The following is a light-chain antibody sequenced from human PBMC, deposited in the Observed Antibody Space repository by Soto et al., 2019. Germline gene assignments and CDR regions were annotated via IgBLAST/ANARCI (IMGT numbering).Light chain of an antibody. J-gene: IGLJ1*01. Sequence: QSALTQPASVSGSPGQSITISCTGSTSDVGAYNYVSWYQQHPGRAPRLLIHGVTTRPSGISGRFSASKSGLTASLTISGLQPEDEADYYCSSFTSNRIDVFGPGTKLTVL. CDR3: SSFTSNRIDV. CDR2: GVT. CDR1: TSDVGAYNY. V-gene: IGLV2-14*03.